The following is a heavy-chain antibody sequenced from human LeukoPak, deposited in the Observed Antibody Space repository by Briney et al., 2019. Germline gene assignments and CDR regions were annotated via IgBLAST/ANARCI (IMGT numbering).Heavy chain of an antibody. CDR3: TTGYRDDP. J-gene: IGHJ5*02. Sequence: GGSLRLSCAASGFTFSGSPMYWVRQASGKGLEWLGRIRSKANSYATVYAASVKGSFTISRDDSKTTAYLQMNSLKIEDTAVYYCTTGYRDDPWGQGTLVTVSS. V-gene: IGHV3-73*01. CDR1: GFTFSGSP. D-gene: IGHD2-15*01. CDR2: IRSKANSYAT.